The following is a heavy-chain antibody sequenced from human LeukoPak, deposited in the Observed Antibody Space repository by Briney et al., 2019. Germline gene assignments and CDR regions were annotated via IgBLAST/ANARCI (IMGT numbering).Heavy chain of an antibody. Sequence: GGSLRLSCAASGFTVNSNLMSWVRQAPGKGLEWVSVIYGGDTTYYADSAKGRFTISRDISKNTQYLQMNSLRTEDTAVYYCARGHRDSGSYTRGYFDYWGQGALVTVSS. V-gene: IGHV3-53*01. CDR2: IYGGDTT. CDR1: GFTVNSNL. J-gene: IGHJ4*02. CDR3: ARGHRDSGSYTRGYFDY. D-gene: IGHD1-26*01.